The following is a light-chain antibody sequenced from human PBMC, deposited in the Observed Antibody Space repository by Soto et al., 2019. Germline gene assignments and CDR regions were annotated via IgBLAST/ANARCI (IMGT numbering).Light chain of an antibody. CDR2: DAS. Sequence: EIVLTQSPATLSLSPGERATLSRRASQSVSSYLAWYQQKPGQAPRLLIYDASNRATGIPARFSGSGSGTDFTLTISSLEPEDFAVYYCQQRSNWPPGITFGPGTKVDIK. V-gene: IGKV3-11*01. CDR3: QQRSNWPPGIT. J-gene: IGKJ3*01. CDR1: QSVSSY.